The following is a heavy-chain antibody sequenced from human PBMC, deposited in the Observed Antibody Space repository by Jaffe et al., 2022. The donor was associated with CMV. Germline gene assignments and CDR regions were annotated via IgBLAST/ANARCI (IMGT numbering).Heavy chain of an antibody. CDR3: AKDLKTIDAFDM. CDR1: GFMFSDHV. J-gene: IGHJ3*02. V-gene: IGHV3-23*04. Sequence: EVQLVESGGGLVQPGGSLRLSCAASGFMFSDHVMSWVRQAPGKGLEWVSTISDNGGSTFYADFVKGRFTISRDNSKNTLSLQMSSLRADDAAVYYCAKDLKTIDAFDMWGQGTTVTVSS. CDR2: ISDNGGST.